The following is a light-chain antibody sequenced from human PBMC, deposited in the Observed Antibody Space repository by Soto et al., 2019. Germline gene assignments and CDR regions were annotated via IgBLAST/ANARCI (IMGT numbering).Light chain of an antibody. V-gene: IGLV2-23*01. CDR1: SSDIGSYKF. J-gene: IGLJ2*01. Sequence: QSALTQPASVSGSPGQSITISCTGTSSDIGSYKFVSWYRQHPGKAPKLMIYEGSKRPSGVSDRLSGSKSANTASLTISGLQAEDEADYYCCSYAGSSTLVFGGGTKLTAL. CDR2: EGS. CDR3: CSYAGSSTLV.